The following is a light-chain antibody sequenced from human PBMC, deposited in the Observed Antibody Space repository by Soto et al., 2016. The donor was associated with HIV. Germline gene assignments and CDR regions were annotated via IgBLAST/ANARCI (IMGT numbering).Light chain of an antibody. CDR2: AAS. CDR1: QGISSY. Sequence: AIRMTQSPSSFSASTGDRVTITCRASQGISSYLAWYQQKPGKAPKLLIYAASTLQSGVPSRFSGSGSGTEFTLTISSLQPDDFATYYCQQYYTYSYTFGQGTKLEIK. V-gene: IGKV1-8*01. J-gene: IGKJ2*01. CDR3: QQYYTYSYT.